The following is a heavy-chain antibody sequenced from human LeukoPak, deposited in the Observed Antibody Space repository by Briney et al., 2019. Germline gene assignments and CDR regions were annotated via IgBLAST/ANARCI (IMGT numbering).Heavy chain of an antibody. CDR1: GYTFTGYY. CDR3: ARDRWGSGYDPSYFDY. V-gene: IGHV1-2*02. J-gene: IGHJ4*02. D-gene: IGHD5-12*01. CDR2: INPNSGGT. Sequence: ASVKVSCKASGYTFTGYYMHWVRQAPGQGLEWMGWINPNSGGTNYAQKFQGRVTMTRDTSISTAYMELSRLRSDDTAVHHCARDRWGSGYDPSYFDYWGQGTLVTVSS.